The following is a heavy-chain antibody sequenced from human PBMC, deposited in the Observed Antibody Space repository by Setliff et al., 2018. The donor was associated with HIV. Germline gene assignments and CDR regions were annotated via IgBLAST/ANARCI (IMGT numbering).Heavy chain of an antibody. Sequence: GASVKVSCKASGGTFITYPISWVRRAPGQGLEWMGGIIPIFGTPNYAQKFKGRLTITADESTSTVYMELSSLRSEDTAVYYCARDSRDIVVVIAPEPEPYYYYGMDVWGEGTTVTVSS. CDR2: IIPIFGTP. CDR1: GGTFITYP. J-gene: IGHJ6*04. V-gene: IGHV1-69*13. CDR3: ARDSRDIVVVIAPEPEPYYYYGMDV. D-gene: IGHD2-15*01.